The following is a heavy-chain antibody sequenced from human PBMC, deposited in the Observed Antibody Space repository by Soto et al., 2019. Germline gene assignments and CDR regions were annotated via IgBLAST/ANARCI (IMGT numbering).Heavy chain of an antibody. V-gene: IGHV1-3*02. CDR1: GYTFNNYV. J-gene: IGHJ3*02. CDR2: SNAGNAIT. D-gene: IGHD6-13*01. CDR3: ARGSSSSDAFDI. Sequence: VKVSCKASGYTFNNYVIHWVRQAPGQRLEWMGWSNAGNAITKYSQDFQGRVTITRDTSASTAYMELSSLRSEDMAVYYCARGSSSSDAFDIWGQGTMVTVSS.